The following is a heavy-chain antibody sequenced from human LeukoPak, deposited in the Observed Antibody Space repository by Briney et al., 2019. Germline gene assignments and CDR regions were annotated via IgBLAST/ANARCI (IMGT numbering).Heavy chain of an antibody. Sequence: GGSLRLSCAASGFTFSSYEMNWVRQAPGKGLEWVSYISSSGSTIYYADSVKGRFTISRDNAKNSLYLQMNSLRAEDTAVYYCARVSSSWYVNYYCYMDVWGKGTTVTVSS. J-gene: IGHJ6*03. CDR1: GFTFSSYE. V-gene: IGHV3-48*03. D-gene: IGHD6-13*01. CDR2: ISSSGSTI. CDR3: ARVSSSWYVNYYCYMDV.